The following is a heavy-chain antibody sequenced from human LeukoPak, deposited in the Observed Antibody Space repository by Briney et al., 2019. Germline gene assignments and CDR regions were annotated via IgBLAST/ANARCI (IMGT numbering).Heavy chain of an antibody. CDR2: IIPILGIA. CDR3: ARDLTAGTEDYYYYYMDV. J-gene: IGHJ6*03. V-gene: IGHV1-69*04. CDR1: GGTFSSYT. D-gene: IGHD6-13*01. Sequence: SVKVSCKASGGTFSSYTIGWVRQAPGQGLEWLGRIIPILGIANYAQKFQGRVTITADKSTSTAYMELSSLRSEDTAVYYCARDLTAGTEDYYYYYMDVWGKGTTVTVSS.